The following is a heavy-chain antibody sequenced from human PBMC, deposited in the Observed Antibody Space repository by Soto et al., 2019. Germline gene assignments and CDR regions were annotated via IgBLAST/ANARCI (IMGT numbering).Heavy chain of an antibody. CDR2: ISGSGGST. D-gene: IGHD3-3*01. CDR1: GCTFSSYD. J-gene: IGHJ4*02. CDR3: AKDLVESIFGVVNLFGY. Sequence: SLKLSCADSGCTFSSYDMSWVRQAPGKGLEWVSAISGSGGSTYYADSVKGRFTISRDNSKNTLYLQMNSLRAEDTAVYYCAKDLVESIFGVVNLFGYWGQGTLFLVS. V-gene: IGHV3-23*01.